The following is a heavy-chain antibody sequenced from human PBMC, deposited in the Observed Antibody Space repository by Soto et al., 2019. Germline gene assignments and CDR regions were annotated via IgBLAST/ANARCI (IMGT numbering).Heavy chain of an antibody. Sequence: VQLVESGGDVVQPGRSLRLSCAASGFTFSSYGMHWVRQAPGKGLEWVANIKQDGSEKYYVDSVKGRFTISRDNAKNSLYLQMNSLTAEDTAVYYCARGGGPTYYYYGMDVWGQGTTVTVSS. V-gene: IGHV3-7*03. CDR2: IKQDGSEK. CDR1: GFTFSSYG. CDR3: ARGGGPTYYYYGMDV. J-gene: IGHJ6*02.